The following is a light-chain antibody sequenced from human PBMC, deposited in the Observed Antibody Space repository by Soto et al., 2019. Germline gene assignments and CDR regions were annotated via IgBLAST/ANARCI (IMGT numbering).Light chain of an antibody. V-gene: IGLV1-47*02. J-gene: IGLJ1*01. CDR1: SSNIGSNY. CDR2: SNN. CDR3: AAWDDSLSGYV. Sequence: QSVLTQPPSASGTPGQRVTISCSGSSSNIGSNYVYWYHQLPGTAPKLLIYSNNQRPSGVPDRFSGSKSGTSASLAISGRRSEDEADYYCAAWDDSLSGYVFGTGTKLTVL.